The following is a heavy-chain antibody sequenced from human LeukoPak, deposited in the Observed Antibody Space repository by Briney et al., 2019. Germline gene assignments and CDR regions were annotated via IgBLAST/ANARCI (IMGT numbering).Heavy chain of an antibody. D-gene: IGHD6-25*01. V-gene: IGHV3-11*06. CDR1: GFTFSDYY. Sequence: GGSLRLSCAASGFTFSDYYMSWIRQAPGKGLEWVSYISGSSTYTSYADSVKGRFTISRDNAKNSLYLQMNSLRAEDTAVYYCARDRLPGAFDIWGQGTMVTVSS. CDR3: ARDRLPGAFDI. J-gene: IGHJ3*02. CDR2: ISGSSTYT.